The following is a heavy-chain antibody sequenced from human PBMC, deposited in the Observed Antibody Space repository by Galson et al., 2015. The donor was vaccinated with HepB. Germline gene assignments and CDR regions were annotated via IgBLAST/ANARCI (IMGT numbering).Heavy chain of an antibody. CDR2: INAGNGNT. D-gene: IGHD2-2*01. CDR3: AAASIGYCSSTSCYGGGYYYYGMDV. CDR1: GYTFTSYA. V-gene: IGHV1-3*01. J-gene: IGHJ6*02. Sequence: SVKVSCKASGYTFTSYAMHWVRQAPGQRLEWMGWINAGNGNTKYSQKFQGRVTITRDTSASTAYMELSSLRSEDTAVYYCAAASIGYCSSTSCYGGGYYYYGMDVWSQGTTVTVSS.